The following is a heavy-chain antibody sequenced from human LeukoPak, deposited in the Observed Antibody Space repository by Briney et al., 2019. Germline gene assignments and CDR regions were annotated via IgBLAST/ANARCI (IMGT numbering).Heavy chain of an antibody. Sequence: SETLSLTCAVYGGSFSGYYWSWIRQPPGKGVEWIGEINHSGRTNYNPSLTSRVTISVETTKNQFSLKLSSVTAADTAVYYCARGPIARLYGTLDYWGQGTLVTVSS. V-gene: IGHV4-34*01. CDR3: ARGPIARLYGTLDY. D-gene: IGHD1-14*01. CDR2: INHSGRT. J-gene: IGHJ4*02. CDR1: GGSFSGYY.